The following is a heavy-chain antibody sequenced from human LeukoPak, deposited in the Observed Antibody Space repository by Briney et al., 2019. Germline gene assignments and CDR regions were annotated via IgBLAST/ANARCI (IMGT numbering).Heavy chain of an antibody. CDR2: IYSAGDT. J-gene: IGHJ5*02. V-gene: IGHV3-53*01. D-gene: IGHD4-11*01. CDR1: GFTVSSNS. CDR3: AREEEPSDDYSNYGSSWAWFDP. Sequence: GGSLRLSCTVSGFTVSSNSMSWVRQAPGKGLEWVSFIYSAGDTHYSDSVKGRFTISIDNSKNTLYLQMNSLRAEDTAVYYCAREEEPSDDYSNYGSSWAWFDPWGQGTLVTVSS.